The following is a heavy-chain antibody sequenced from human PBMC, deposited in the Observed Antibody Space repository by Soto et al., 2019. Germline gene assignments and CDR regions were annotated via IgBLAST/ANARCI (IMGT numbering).Heavy chain of an antibody. CDR1: GASITFGGYS. J-gene: IGHJ4*02. CDR3: ARGGGSDSFDY. D-gene: IGHD1-26*01. CDR2: INHLETT. Sequence: SETLPLTCTVSGASITFGGYSWSWIRQTPGKGLEWIGYINHLETTFYNPSFESRLTLSIDRAKNQFSLKLHSMSAADRAVYFCARGGGSDSFDYWGQGILVTVSS. V-gene: IGHV4-30-2*01.